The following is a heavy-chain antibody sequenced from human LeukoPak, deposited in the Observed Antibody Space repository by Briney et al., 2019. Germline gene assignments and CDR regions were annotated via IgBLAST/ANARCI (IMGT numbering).Heavy chain of an antibody. J-gene: IGHJ6*02. Sequence: GGSLRLSCAASRFSLSKYWFSWVRQAPEKGLEWVANINEDGSVEHYGDSVTGRFTISRDNAKNSLSLQMSSLRTDDTAVYYCASNWDYVRGYGMDVWGQGTTVTVSS. V-gene: IGHV3-7*01. D-gene: IGHD1-7*01. CDR1: RFSLSKYW. CDR3: ASNWDYVRGYGMDV. CDR2: INEDGSVE.